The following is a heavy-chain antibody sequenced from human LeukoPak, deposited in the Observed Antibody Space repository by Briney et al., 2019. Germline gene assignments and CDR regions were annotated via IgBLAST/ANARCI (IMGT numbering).Heavy chain of an antibody. CDR1: GYTFTSYG. J-gene: IGHJ4*02. D-gene: IGHD1-26*01. V-gene: IGHV1-18*01. CDR2: ISAYNGNT. Sequence: ASVKVSCKASGYTFTSYGISWVRQAPGQGLEWMGWISAYNGNTNYAQKLQGRVTMTTDTSASTAYMELRSLRSDDTAVYYCARAHPYSGSATASNDYWGQGTLVTVSS. CDR3: ARAHPYSGSATASNDY.